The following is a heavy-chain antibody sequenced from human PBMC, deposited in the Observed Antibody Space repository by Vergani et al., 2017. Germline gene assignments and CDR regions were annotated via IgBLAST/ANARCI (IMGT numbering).Heavy chain of an antibody. CDR2: ISSGGGAI. J-gene: IGHJ4*02. V-gene: IGHV3-11*01. D-gene: IGHD3-3*01. CDR1: GFKFSDYY. CDR3: ATEQIFGVARGRGRFDY. Sequence: QVHLVESGGGLVKTGGSLRLSCAASGFKFSDYYMSWIRQAPGKGLEWVSYISSGGGAIYHADSVKGRFTISRDNAKSSLYLQMNSLRAEDTAVYYCATEQIFGVARGRGRFDYWGQGTLVTVSS.